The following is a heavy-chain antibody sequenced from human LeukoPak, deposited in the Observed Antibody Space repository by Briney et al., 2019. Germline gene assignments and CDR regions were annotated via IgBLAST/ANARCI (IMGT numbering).Heavy chain of an antibody. CDR2: ISANGGDT. CDR3: AKGRTLVGGSTRSYDY. Sequence: PGGSLRLSCAACGFTFTSYSMSWVRQAPGKGLEWVSVISANGGDTFYADSVKGRFTISRDNYKNTLYLQMNSLRVEDTAVYYCAKGRTLVGGSTRSYDYWGQGTLVTVSS. CDR1: GFTFTSYS. J-gene: IGHJ4*02. V-gene: IGHV3-23*01. D-gene: IGHD1-26*01.